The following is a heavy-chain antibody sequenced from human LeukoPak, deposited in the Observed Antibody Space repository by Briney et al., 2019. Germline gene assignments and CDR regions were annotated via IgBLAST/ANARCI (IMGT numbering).Heavy chain of an antibody. CDR3: AKHKYSSSPAWFDP. D-gene: IGHD6-6*01. J-gene: IGHJ5*02. V-gene: IGHV3-30*02. Sequence: GGSLRLSCAASGFTLSSYGMHWVRQAPGKGLEWVAFIRYDGSNKYYADSVKGRFTISRDNSKNTLYLQMNSLRAEDTAVYYRAKHKYSSSPAWFDPWGQGTLVTVSS. CDR1: GFTLSSYG. CDR2: IRYDGSNK.